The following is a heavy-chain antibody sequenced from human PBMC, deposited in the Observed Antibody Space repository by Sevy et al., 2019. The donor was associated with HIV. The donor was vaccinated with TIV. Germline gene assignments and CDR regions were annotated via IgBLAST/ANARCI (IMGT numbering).Heavy chain of an antibody. CDR1: GFTFSSYE. J-gene: IGHJ4*02. Sequence: GGSQRLSCTASGFTFSSYEMNWVRQAPGKGLEWVSYITLSGSTIYYADSVKGRFTISRDNAKNSLYLQMNSLRAEDTAVYYCARDRQGITVAGTAIDYWGQGTLVTVSS. CDR2: ITLSGSTI. D-gene: IGHD6-19*01. V-gene: IGHV3-48*03. CDR3: ARDRQGITVAGTAIDY.